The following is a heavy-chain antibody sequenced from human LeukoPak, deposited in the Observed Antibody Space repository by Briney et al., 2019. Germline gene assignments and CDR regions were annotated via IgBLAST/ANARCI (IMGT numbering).Heavy chain of an antibody. J-gene: IGHJ4*02. Sequence: ASVKVSCKASGYTFTSYGISWVRQAPGQGLEWMGWINPNSGGTNYAQKFQGRVTMTRDTSISTAYMELSRLRSDDTAVYYCAGGYCSGGSCYDYWGQGTLVTVSS. CDR1: GYTFTSYG. CDR3: AGGYCSGGSCYDY. CDR2: INPNSGGT. V-gene: IGHV1-2*02. D-gene: IGHD2-15*01.